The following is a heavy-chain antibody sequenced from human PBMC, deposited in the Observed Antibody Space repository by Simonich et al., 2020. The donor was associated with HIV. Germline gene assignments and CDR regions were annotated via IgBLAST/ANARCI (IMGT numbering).Heavy chain of an antibody. CDR3: ARNGFYYDSSGYCLFDY. Sequence: QVQLQQWGAGLLKPSETLSLSCAVYGGSFSDYYWSWIRQSPGKGLEWIGEINHSETTNYNPSLKSRVTISVDTSKNQFSLKLSSVTVADTAVYYCARNGFYYDSSGYCLFDYWGQGTLVTVSS. V-gene: IGHV4-34*01. CDR1: GGSFSDYY. CDR2: INHSETT. D-gene: IGHD3-22*01. J-gene: IGHJ4*02.